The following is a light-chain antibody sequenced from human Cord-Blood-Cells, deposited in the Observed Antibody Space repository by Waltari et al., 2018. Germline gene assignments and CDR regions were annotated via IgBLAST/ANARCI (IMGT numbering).Light chain of an antibody. CDR2: YDS. Sequence: SYVLTQPPSVSVAPGKTARITCGGNNIGSKSVHWYQQKPGQAPVLVIYYDSDRPPGIPERFSGANSGNTATLTISRDEAGDGADYYCQVWDSSSDHVGFGGGTKLTVL. CDR1: NIGSKS. V-gene: IGLV3-21*04. J-gene: IGLJ2*01. CDR3: QVWDSSSDHVG.